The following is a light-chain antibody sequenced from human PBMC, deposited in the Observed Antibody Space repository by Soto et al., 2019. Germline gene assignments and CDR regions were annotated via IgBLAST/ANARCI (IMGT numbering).Light chain of an antibody. J-gene: IGKJ2*01. CDR1: QSISSW. CDR3: QQYNSYSGT. Sequence: DIQMTQSPSTLSASVGDRVTITCRASQSISSWLAWYQQKPGKAPKLLIYKASSLESGVPSRFSGSGSGPEFTLTISRLQPDDFATYYCQQYNSYSGTFGQGTKLEIK. V-gene: IGKV1-5*03. CDR2: KAS.